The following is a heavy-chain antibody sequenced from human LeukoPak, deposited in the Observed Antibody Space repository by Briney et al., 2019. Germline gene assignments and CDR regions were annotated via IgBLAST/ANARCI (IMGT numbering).Heavy chain of an antibody. CDR3: ARSRPYQLVTQPIMDV. CDR2: TYYRSNWIY. J-gene: IGHJ6*03. D-gene: IGHD2-2*01. CDR1: GDSVSSHSSA. Sequence: SQTLSLTCAISGDSVSSHSSAWSWIRQSPSRGLEWLGRTYYRSNWIYDYAVSVKSRITINPDTSKDQFSLQLNSVTPEDTAVYYCARSRPYQLVTQPIMDVWGKGTAVTVSS. V-gene: IGHV6-1*01.